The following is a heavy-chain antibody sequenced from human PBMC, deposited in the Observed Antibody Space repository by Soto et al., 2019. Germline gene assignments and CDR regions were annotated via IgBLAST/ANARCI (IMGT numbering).Heavy chain of an antibody. CDR2: ISGSGAST. Sequence: GGSLRLSCAASGFTFSTYGMTWVRQAPGKGLEWVSSISGSGASTYYADSVKGRFTISRDNSENTLHLQVSSLRAEDSAVYYCAKAERLNDYIYFYFEYWGQGTQVTVSS. D-gene: IGHD4-4*01. V-gene: IGHV3-23*01. J-gene: IGHJ4*02. CDR3: AKAERLNDYIYFYFEY. CDR1: GFTFSTYG.